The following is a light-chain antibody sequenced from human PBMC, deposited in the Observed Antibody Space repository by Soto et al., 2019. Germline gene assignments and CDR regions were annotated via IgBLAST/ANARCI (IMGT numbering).Light chain of an antibody. CDR3: QQYNSYSPPWT. V-gene: IGKV1-5*03. J-gene: IGKJ1*01. Sequence: DIQMTQSPSTLSASVGDRVTITCRASKSISSWLAWYQQKPGQAPKLLIYKASSLESGVPPRFIGSGSGTEFTLTISSLQHDDFATYYCQQYNSYSPPWTFGQGTKVEIK. CDR2: KAS. CDR1: KSISSW.